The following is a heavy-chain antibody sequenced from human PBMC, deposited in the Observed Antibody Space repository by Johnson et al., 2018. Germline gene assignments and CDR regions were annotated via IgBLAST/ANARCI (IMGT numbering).Heavy chain of an antibody. CDR2: ISWDGGST. CDR1: GFTFDDYA. Sequence: VQLVESGGVVVQPGGSLRLSCASSGFTFDDYAMHWVRQAPGKGLEWVSLISWDGGSTYYADSVKGRFTISRDNSKNSLYLQMNSMRAEDTALYYCAKDGGPGLVRDYYYMDVWGKGTTVTVSS. D-gene: IGHD6-6*01. J-gene: IGHJ6*03. V-gene: IGHV3-43D*03. CDR3: AKDGGPGLVRDYYYMDV.